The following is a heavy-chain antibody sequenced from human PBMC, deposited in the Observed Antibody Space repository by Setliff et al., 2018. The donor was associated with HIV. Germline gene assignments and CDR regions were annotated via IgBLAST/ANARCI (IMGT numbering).Heavy chain of an antibody. J-gene: IGHJ3*02. CDR3: ARDRDYGGNRDAFDI. CDR2: IYYTGST. CDR1: GGSISTYY. Sequence: PSETLSLTCTVSGGSISTYYWSWIRQPPGKGLEWIGYIYYTGSTSYNPSLKSRILISIDRSKNEFSLKLSSVTAADTALYYCARDRDYGGNRDAFDIWGQGIMVTVSS. V-gene: IGHV4-59*01. D-gene: IGHD4-17*01.